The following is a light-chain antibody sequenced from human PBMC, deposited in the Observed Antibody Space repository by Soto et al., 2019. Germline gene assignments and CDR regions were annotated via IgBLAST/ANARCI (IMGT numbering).Light chain of an antibody. CDR1: QRLLHSNGNIF. Sequence: EIVMTQSPPSLTVTPGEPASISCSSSQRLLHSNGNIFLDWYLQKPGQSPQLLIYLGFNRASGVPDRVSGSAAGTDFTLKISRVEAEDAGVYSWMQALQTPYTFGQGTKLEIK. V-gene: IGKV2-28*01. CDR2: LGF. CDR3: MQALQTPYT. J-gene: IGKJ2*01.